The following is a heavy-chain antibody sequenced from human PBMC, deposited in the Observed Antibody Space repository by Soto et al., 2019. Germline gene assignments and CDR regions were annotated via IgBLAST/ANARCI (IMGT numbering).Heavy chain of an antibody. CDR3: ARGSYYYDSIGYYHY. Sequence: QVQLQESGPGLVKPSQTLSLTCTVSGGSISSGDYYWSWILQPPGKGLPWIGYISYSGSTYYNPSLKSRVTVSVDTAKNQFSLKLTSVPAADTAVYYCARGSYYYDSIGYYHYWGQGTLVTVSS. CDR1: GGSISSGDYY. V-gene: IGHV4-30-4*01. CDR2: ISYSGST. J-gene: IGHJ4*02. D-gene: IGHD3-22*01.